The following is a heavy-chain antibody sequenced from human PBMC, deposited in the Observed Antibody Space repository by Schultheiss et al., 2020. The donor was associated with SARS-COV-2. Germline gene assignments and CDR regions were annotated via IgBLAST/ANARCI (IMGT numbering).Heavy chain of an antibody. J-gene: IGHJ3*02. Sequence: GGSLRLSCAASRFTFSTYGMHWVRQAPGKGLEWVAATSYDGNNKDYADSVKGRFSVSRDNSKNTLYLQMNSLSAEDTAVYYCARPLGQYRDYEGALAIWGQGRMVTV. V-gene: IGHV3-30*03. D-gene: IGHD4-17*01. CDR3: ARPLGQYRDYEGALAI. CDR1: RFTFSTYG. CDR2: TSYDGNNK.